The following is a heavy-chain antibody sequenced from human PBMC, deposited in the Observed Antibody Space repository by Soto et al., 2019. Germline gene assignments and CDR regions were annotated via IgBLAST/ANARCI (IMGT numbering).Heavy chain of an antibody. Sequence: PGGSLRLSCAASGFTFSSYSMNWVRQAPGKGLEWVSYISSSSSTIYYADSVKGRFTISRDNAKNSLFLQMSSLKTEDTAVYFCARQSPHSGTYFFDYWGRGTLVTVSS. CDR1: GFTFSSYS. V-gene: IGHV3-48*01. CDR3: ARQSPHSGTYFFDY. J-gene: IGHJ4*02. D-gene: IGHD1-26*01. CDR2: ISSSSSTI.